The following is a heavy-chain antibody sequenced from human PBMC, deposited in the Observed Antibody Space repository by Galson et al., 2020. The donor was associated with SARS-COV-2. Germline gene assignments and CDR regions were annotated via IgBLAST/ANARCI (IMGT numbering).Heavy chain of an antibody. CDR2: IDWDDDK. V-gene: IGHV2-70*01. Sequence: SGPTLVKPTQTLTLTCTFSGFSLSTSGMCVSWIRQPPGKALEWLALIDWDDDKYYSTSLKTRLTISKDTSKNQVVLTMTNMDPVDTATYYCARIKADILTGYYLFDYWGQGTLATVSS. D-gene: IGHD3-9*01. J-gene: IGHJ4*02. CDR1: GFSLSTSGMC. CDR3: ARIKADILTGYYLFDY.